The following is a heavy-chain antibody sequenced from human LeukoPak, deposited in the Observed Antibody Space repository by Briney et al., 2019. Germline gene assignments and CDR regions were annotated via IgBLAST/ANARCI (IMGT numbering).Heavy chain of an antibody. D-gene: IGHD3-10*01. Sequence: SGPTLVXPTQTLTLTCTFSGFSLNTLGAGVAWIRQPAGKALEWLALIFWDDDKRYSPSLKSRLTLTKDTSKSQVVLTMTHMDPVDTGTYYCAHTHYYGSGLDHWGQGTLVTVSS. CDR2: IFWDDDK. V-gene: IGHV2-5*02. CDR1: GFSLNTLGAG. J-gene: IGHJ5*02. CDR3: AHTHYYGSGLDH.